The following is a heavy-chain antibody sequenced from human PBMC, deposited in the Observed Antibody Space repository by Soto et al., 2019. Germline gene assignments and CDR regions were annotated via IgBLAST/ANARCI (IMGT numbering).Heavy chain of an antibody. CDR2: TYYRSKWFN. CDR3: AREFGSYYDGAFDY. J-gene: IGHJ4*02. V-gene: IGHV6-1*01. CDR1: GDSVSTNSAT. D-gene: IGHD1-26*01. Sequence: PSQTLSLTCAISGDSVSTNSATWDWIRQSPSRGLEWLGRTYYRSKWFNDYAVSVKSRITFNPDTSKNQFSLQLNSVTPEDTAVYYCAREFGSYYDGAFDYWGQGTLVTVSS.